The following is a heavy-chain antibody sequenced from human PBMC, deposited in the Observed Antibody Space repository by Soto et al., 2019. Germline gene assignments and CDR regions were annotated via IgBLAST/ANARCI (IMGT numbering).Heavy chain of an antibody. CDR1: GYTFTSYG. CDR2: ISAYNGNT. Sequence: ASVKVSCKASGYTFTSYGISWVRQAPGQGLEWMGWISAYNGNTKYAQKLQGRVTMTTDTSTSAAYMELRSLRSDDTAVYYCARDLTPGVVDHWGQGTLVTVSS. V-gene: IGHV1-18*01. J-gene: IGHJ4*02. CDR3: ARDLTPGVVDH. D-gene: IGHD3-22*01.